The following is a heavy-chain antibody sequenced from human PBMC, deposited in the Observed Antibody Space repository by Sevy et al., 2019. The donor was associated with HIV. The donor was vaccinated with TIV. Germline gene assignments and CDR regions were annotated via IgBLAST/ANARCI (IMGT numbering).Heavy chain of an antibody. CDR3: AGSSYSSGWSQYYFDY. CDR1: GFTFSSYA. J-gene: IGHJ4*02. CDR2: ISYDGSNK. D-gene: IGHD6-19*01. Sequence: GGSLRLSCAASGFTFSSYAMHWVRQAPGKGLEWVAVISYDGSNKYYADSVKGRFTISRDNSKNTLYLQMNSLRAEDTAVYYCAGSSYSSGWSQYYFDYWGRGTLVTVSS. V-gene: IGHV3-30-3*01.